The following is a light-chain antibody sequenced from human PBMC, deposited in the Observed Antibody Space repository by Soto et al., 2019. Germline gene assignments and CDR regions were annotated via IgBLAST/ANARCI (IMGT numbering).Light chain of an antibody. Sequence: EIMLTQSPGTLSLSPGERATLSCRASQSVSSTYLGWYQQKPGQAPRLLIYGASSRATGIPDRFSGSGSGTDFTLTIARLEPEDFAVYYCQLYGSSPPRTFGQGTKVEIK. CDR3: QLYGSSPPRT. V-gene: IGKV3-20*01. CDR1: QSVSSTY. J-gene: IGKJ1*01. CDR2: GAS.